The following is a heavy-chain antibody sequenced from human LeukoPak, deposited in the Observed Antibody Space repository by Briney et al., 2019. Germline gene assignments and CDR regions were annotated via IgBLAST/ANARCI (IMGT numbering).Heavy chain of an antibody. V-gene: IGHV3-9*01. J-gene: IGHJ3*02. Sequence: GGSLRLSCAASGFSFDDYVMHWVRQAPGKGLEWVSGISWNSGSIGYADSVKGRFTTSRDNAKNSLYLQMNSLRAEDTAVYYCYPDAFDIWGQGTMVTVSS. CDR2: ISWNSGSI. CDR1: GFSFDDYV. CDR3: YPDAFDI.